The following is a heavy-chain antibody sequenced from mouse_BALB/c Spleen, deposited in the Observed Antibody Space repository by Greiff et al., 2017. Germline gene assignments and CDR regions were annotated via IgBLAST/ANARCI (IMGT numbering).Heavy chain of an antibody. J-gene: IGHJ4*01. D-gene: IGHD2-9*01. V-gene: IGHV2-9*02. CDR3: ARAYYGYDGYAMDY. CDR1: GFSLTSYG. CDR2: IWAGGST. Sequence: VKLMESGPGLVAPSQSLSITCTVSGFSLTSYGVHWVRQPPGKGLEWLGVIWAGGSTNYNSALMSRLSISKDNSKSQVFLKMNSLQTDDTAMYYCARAYYGYDGYAMDYWGQGTSVTVSS.